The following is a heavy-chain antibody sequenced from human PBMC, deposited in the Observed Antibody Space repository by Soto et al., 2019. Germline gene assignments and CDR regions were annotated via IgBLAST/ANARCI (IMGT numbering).Heavy chain of an antibody. V-gene: IGHV4-39*01. D-gene: IGHD2-21*02. J-gene: IGHJ4*01. CDR1: GDSISDTRYY. CDR3: ARHVYGDCLLGDLFDL. Sequence: SETLSLTCSVLGDSISDTRYYWGWIRQSPEKGLEWIGSISHDGHAYYNPSLKSRVTLFADTSRNQFSLKMKSVTVADTALYFCARHVYGDCLLGDLFDLRGQGALV. CDR2: ISHDGHA.